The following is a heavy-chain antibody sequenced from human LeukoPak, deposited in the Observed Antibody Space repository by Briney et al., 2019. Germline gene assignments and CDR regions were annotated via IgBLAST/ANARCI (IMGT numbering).Heavy chain of an antibody. CDR1: GYSFTSYW. V-gene: IGHV5-51*03. Sequence: PGESLKISCKGSGYSFTSYWIGWVRQMPGKGLEWMGIIYPGDSDARYSPSFQGQVTVSADKSISTAYLQWSSLKASDTAMYYCARLTGPAYYYYYMDVWGKGTTVTVSS. CDR3: ARLTGPAYYYYYMDV. J-gene: IGHJ6*03. D-gene: IGHD1-1*01. CDR2: IYPGDSDA.